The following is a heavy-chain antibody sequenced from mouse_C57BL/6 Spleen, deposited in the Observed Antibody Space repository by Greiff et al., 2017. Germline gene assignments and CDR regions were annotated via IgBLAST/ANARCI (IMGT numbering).Heavy chain of an antibody. V-gene: IGHV5-12*01. Sequence: DVKLVESGGGLVQPGGSLKLSCAASGFTFSDYYMYWVRQTPEKRLEWVAYISNGGGSTYYPDTVKGRFTISRDNAKNTLYLQMSRLKSEDTAMYYCASHRREGYYFDYWGQGTTLTVSS. CDR1: GFTFSDYY. CDR3: ASHRREGYYFDY. CDR2: ISNGGGST. J-gene: IGHJ2*01.